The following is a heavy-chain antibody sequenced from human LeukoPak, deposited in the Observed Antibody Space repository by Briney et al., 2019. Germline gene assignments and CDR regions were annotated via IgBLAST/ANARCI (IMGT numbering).Heavy chain of an antibody. CDR3: ARVSIVVVPAAPDMDV. J-gene: IGHJ6*03. V-gene: IGHV4-34*01. CDR2: INHSGST. D-gene: IGHD2-2*01. Sequence: PSETLSLTCAVYGGSFSGYYWSRIRQPPGKGLEWIGEINHSGSTNYNPSLKSRVTISVDTSKNQFSLKLSSVTAADTAVYYCARVSIVVVPAAPDMDVWGKGTTVTVSS. CDR1: GGSFSGYY.